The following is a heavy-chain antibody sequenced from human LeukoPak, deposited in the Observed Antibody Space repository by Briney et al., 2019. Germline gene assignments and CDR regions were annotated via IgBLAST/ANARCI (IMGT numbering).Heavy chain of an antibody. D-gene: IGHD5-24*01. V-gene: IGHV3-30-3*01. CDR2: ISYDGSNK. Sequence: GGSLRLSCAASGFTFSSYAMSWVRQAPWKGLEWVAVISYDGSNKYYADSVKGRFTISRDNSKNTLYLQMNSLRAEDTAVYYCAGDKERRQSPLGIWGQGAMVTVSS. J-gene: IGHJ3*02. CDR3: AGDKERRQSPLGI. CDR1: GFTFSSYA.